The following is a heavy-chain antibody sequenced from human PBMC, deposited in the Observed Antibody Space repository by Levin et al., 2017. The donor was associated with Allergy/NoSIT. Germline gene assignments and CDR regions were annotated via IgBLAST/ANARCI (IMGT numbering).Heavy chain of an antibody. J-gene: IGHJ6*02. V-gene: IGHV3-53*01. Sequence: ESLKISCAASGFTVTNNYMTWVRQPPGKGLECVSVIYSGDITYYADSVKGRFTISRDTSKNTLYLQMNSLRAEDTAVYYCARSKYCSSTSCYEAGPGGVWGQGTTVTVSS. CDR1: GFTVTNNY. D-gene: IGHD2-2*01. CDR3: ARSKYCSSTSCYEAGPGGV. CDR2: IYSGDIT.